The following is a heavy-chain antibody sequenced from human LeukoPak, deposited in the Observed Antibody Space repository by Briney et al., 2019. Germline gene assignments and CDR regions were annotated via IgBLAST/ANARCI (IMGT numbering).Heavy chain of an antibody. Sequence: SETLSLTCTVSGDSFNSYYWSWIRQPPGRGLEWIGYIYYSGSTNYNPSLKSRVTISVDTSKNQFSLKLSSVTAADTAVYYCARRALNWFDPWGQGTLVTVSS. J-gene: IGHJ5*02. CDR1: GDSFNSYY. CDR3: ARRALNWFDP. V-gene: IGHV4-59*08. CDR2: IYYSGST.